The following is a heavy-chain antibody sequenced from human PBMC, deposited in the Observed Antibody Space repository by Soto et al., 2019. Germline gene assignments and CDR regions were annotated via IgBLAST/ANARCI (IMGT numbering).Heavy chain of an antibody. CDR2: IKGEADGGTT. CDR3: TTGLSNGYYNFDY. V-gene: IGHV3-15*01. J-gene: IGHJ4*02. Sequence: GESLRLSYAASGFTFRNAWMSWVRQAPGKGLEWVGRIKGEADGGTTDYAAPVKGRITISRDHSKDTLYLQMNSLKTEDTAVYYCTTGLSNGYYNFDYWGQGT. CDR1: GFTFRNAW. D-gene: IGHD3-22*01.